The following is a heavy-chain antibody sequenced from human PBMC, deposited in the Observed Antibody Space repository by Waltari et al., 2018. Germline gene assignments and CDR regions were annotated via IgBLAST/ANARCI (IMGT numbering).Heavy chain of an antibody. D-gene: IGHD1-26*01. V-gene: IGHV4-59*01. J-gene: IGHJ6*02. CDR1: GGSISRYY. CDR3: ARTSGSYGYYYYGMDV. CDR2: IYYSGST. Sequence: QVQLQESGPGLVKPSETLSLTCTVSGGSISRYYWSWIRQPPGKGLEWIGYIYYSGSTNYNPSLKSRVTISVDTSKNQFSLKLSSVTAADTAVYYCARTSGSYGYYYYGMDVWGQGTTVTVSS.